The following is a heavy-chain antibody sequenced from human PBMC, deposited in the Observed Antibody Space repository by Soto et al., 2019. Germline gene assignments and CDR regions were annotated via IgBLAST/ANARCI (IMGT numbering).Heavy chain of an antibody. Sequence: PVGSLRLSCAASGFTFSSYAMSWVRQAPGKGLEWVSAISGSGGSTYYADSVKGRFTISRDNSKNTLYLQMNSLRAEDTAVYYCAKDKQQLGYYYYGMDVWGQGTTVTVSS. D-gene: IGHD6-13*01. CDR3: AKDKQQLGYYYYGMDV. V-gene: IGHV3-23*01. CDR1: GFTFSSYA. J-gene: IGHJ6*02. CDR2: ISGSGGST.